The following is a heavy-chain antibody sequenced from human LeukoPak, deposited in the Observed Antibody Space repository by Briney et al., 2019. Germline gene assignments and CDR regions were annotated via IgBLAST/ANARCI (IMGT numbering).Heavy chain of an antibody. V-gene: IGHV4-4*07. D-gene: IGHD5-12*01. CDR2: FYNRGGNT. J-gene: IGHJ3*02. CDR1: GGSISTYY. CDR3: AMDYIVDTGVVAFDI. Sequence: PSETLSLTCTVSGGSISTYYWNWLRQPAGTGLEWVGHFYNRGGNTNCTPSLTGRVAISVEESRNLFSLKLSSVTAADAAVYYCAMDYIVDTGVVAFDIWGQGTMVTISS.